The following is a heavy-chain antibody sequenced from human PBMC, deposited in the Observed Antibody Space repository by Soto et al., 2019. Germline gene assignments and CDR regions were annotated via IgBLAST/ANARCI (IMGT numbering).Heavy chain of an antibody. Sequence: VQLVQSGAEVKKPGSSVKVSCKASGGTFSSYTISWVRQAPGQGLEWMGRIIPILGIANYAQKFQGRVTITADKSTSTAYMELSSLRSEDTAVYYCARIDCSSTSCFRKNYYYYMDVWGKGTTVTVSS. V-gene: IGHV1-69*02. D-gene: IGHD2-2*01. CDR3: ARIDCSSTSCFRKNYYYYMDV. CDR1: GGTFSSYT. CDR2: IIPILGIA. J-gene: IGHJ6*03.